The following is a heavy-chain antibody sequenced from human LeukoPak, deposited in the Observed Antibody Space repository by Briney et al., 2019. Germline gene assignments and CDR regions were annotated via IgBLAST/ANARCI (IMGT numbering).Heavy chain of an antibody. Sequence: VAXXKVSCKASGYTFTSYYMHWVRQAPGQGLEWMGIINPSGGSTIYAQKFQGRVTMTRDTSTSTVYMELSSLRSEDTAVYYCARDRGGVVIIEYYFDYWGQGTLVTVSS. D-gene: IGHD3-3*01. CDR2: INPSGGST. J-gene: IGHJ4*02. V-gene: IGHV1-46*01. CDR3: ARDRGGVVIIEYYFDY. CDR1: GYTFTSYY.